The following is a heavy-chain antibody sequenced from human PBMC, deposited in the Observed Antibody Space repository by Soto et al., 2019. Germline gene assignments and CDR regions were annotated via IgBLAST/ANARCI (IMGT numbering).Heavy chain of an antibody. CDR1: GFTFSSYG. J-gene: IGHJ6*02. Sequence: GGSLRLSCAASGFTFSSYGMHWVRQAPGKGLEWVAVIWYDGSNKYYADSVKGRFTISRDNSKNTLYLQMNSLRAEDTAVYYCARDVGGSYVMYYYYYGMDVWGQGTTVTVSS. CDR2: IWYDGSNK. V-gene: IGHV3-33*01. CDR3: ARDVGGSYVMYYYYYGMDV. D-gene: IGHD1-26*01.